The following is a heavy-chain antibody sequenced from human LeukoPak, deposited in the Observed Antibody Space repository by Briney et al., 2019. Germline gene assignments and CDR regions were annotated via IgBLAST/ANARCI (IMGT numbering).Heavy chain of an antibody. CDR1: GGSFSGYY. V-gene: IGHV4-34*01. Sequence: SETLSRTCAVYGGSFSGYYWSWIRQPPGKGLEWIGEINHSGSTNYNPSLKSRVTISVDTSKNQFSLKLSSVTAADTAVYYCARAGGSGYYFTFDYWGQGTLVTVSS. J-gene: IGHJ4*02. CDR2: INHSGST. CDR3: ARAGGSGYYFTFDY. D-gene: IGHD3-22*01.